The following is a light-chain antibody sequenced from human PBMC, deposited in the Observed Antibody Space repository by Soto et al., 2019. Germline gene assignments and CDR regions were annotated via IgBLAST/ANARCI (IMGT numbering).Light chain of an antibody. CDR3: CSYAGGTSVI. J-gene: IGLJ2*01. V-gene: IGLV2-23*01. Sequence: QSALTQPASVSGSPGQSLTISCTGISSDVGRYSLVSWYQQHPGKAPKLIIYEDVERPSGVSYRFSGSKSGNTASLTISGLQTEDEADYYCCSYAGGTSVIFGGGTKLTVL. CDR2: EDV. CDR1: SSDVGRYSL.